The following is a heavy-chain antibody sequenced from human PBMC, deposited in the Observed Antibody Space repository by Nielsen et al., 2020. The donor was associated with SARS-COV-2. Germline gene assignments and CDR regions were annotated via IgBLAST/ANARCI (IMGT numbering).Heavy chain of an antibody. D-gene: IGHD5-18*01. J-gene: IGHJ4*02. CDR1: GGSISSYY. CDR3: ARLTRRTAMAPGYFDY. CDR2: IYYSGST. V-gene: IGHV4-59*08. Sequence: SETLSLTCTVSGGSISSYYWSWIRQPPGKGLEWIGYIYYSGSTYYNPSLKSRVTISVDTSKNHFSLRLSSVTAADTAVYSCARLTRRTAMAPGYFDYWGQGTLVTVSS.